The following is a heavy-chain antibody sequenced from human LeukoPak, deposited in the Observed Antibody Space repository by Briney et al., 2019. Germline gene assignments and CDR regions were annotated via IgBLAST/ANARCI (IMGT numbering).Heavy chain of an antibody. D-gene: IGHD5-18*01. CDR3: TKGTIWLPFDY. Sequence: GGSLRLSCAASGFTFSTYAMHWARQAPGKGLEWVSAISGSGGSTYYADSVKGRFTISRDNSKNTLYLQMNSLRAEDTAVYYCTKGTIWLPFDYWGQGTLVTVSS. CDR2: ISGSGGST. J-gene: IGHJ4*02. V-gene: IGHV3-23*01. CDR1: GFTFSTYA.